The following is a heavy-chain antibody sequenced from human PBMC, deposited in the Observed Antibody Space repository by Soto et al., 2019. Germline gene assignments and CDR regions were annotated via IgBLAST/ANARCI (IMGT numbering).Heavy chain of an antibody. V-gene: IGHV4-31*03. Sequence: QVQLQESGPGLVKPSQTLSLTCIVSGGSISRSGYSWTWIRQYPGKGLEWIGYINYTGSTYYNPSLKNRLTISADTSRNRFSLKLSSVTAADTAVYYCARGYCTNGECSTYYFDYWGQGTLVTVSS. CDR2: INYTGST. CDR3: ARGYCTNGECSTYYFDY. D-gene: IGHD2-8*01. J-gene: IGHJ4*02. CDR1: GGSISRSGYS.